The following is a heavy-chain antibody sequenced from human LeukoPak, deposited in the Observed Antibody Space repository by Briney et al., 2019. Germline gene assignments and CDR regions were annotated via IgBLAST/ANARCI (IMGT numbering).Heavy chain of an antibody. CDR3: GSGSGVADY. CDR2: INSDGSSI. Sequence: GGSLRLSCVASGFTFSRYWMHWVRQAPGKGLVWVSRINSDGSSITYADSVKGRFTISRDNAKNTLYLQMTSLRVEDTAVYYCGSGSGVADYWGQGALVTVSS. V-gene: IGHV3-74*03. CDR1: GFTFSRYW. D-gene: IGHD3-10*01. J-gene: IGHJ4*02.